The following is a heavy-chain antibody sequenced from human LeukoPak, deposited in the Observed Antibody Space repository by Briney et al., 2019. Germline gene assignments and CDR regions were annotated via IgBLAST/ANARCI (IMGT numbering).Heavy chain of an antibody. Sequence: GGSLRLSCAASGFSVSNTYMSWVRQAPGKGLEWVSIIYSGGNTYYADSVKGRFTISRDNSKNTLYLQMNRLRPEDTAVYYCARVPYCSGGSCQGSWFDPWGQGTLVTVSS. D-gene: IGHD2-15*01. CDR1: GFSVSNTY. J-gene: IGHJ5*02. V-gene: IGHV3-53*01. CDR3: ARVPYCSGGSCQGSWFDP. CDR2: IYSGGNT.